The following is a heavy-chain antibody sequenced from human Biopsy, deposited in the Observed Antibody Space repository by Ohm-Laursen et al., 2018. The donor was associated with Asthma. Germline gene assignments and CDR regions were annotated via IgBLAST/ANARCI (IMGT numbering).Heavy chain of an antibody. CDR3: ARTFHFWSPYHAEHYQL. Sequence: SLRLSCAASGFTFGDYWMSWVRQVPGKGLEWVANIKHDGTEKNHVDSLKGRFTISRDNPKNSLYLQMNSLRAEDTAVYYCARTFHFWSPYHAEHYQLWGQGTLVTVPS. CDR2: IKHDGTEK. CDR1: GFTFGDYW. V-gene: IGHV3-7*01. D-gene: IGHD3-3*02. J-gene: IGHJ1*01.